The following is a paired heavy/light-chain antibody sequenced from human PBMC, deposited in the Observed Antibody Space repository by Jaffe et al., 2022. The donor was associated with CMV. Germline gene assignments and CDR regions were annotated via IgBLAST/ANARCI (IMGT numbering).Light chain of an antibody. V-gene: IGLV3-25*03. CDR1: ALPKQY. Sequence: SYELTQPPSVSVSPGQTARITCSGDALPKQYAYWYQQKPGQAPVLVIYKDSERPSGIPERFSGSSSGTTVTLTISGVQAEDEADYYCQSADSSGTPLIFGGGTKLTVL. CDR2: KDS. J-gene: IGLJ2*01. CDR3: QSADSSGTPLI.
Heavy chain of an antibody. J-gene: IGHJ6*02. CDR3: ARDLGWEYDFWSGPKNYGMDV. CDR1: GFTFSNYW. V-gene: IGHV3-7*01. CDR2: IKQDGSEK. Sequence: EVQLVESGGGLVQPGGSLRLSCAASGFTFSNYWMSWVRQAPGKGLEWVANIKQDGSEKYSVDSVKGRFTISRDNAKNSLYLQMNSLRAEDTAVYYCARDLGWEYDFWSGPKNYGMDVWGQGTTVTVSS. D-gene: IGHD3-3*01.